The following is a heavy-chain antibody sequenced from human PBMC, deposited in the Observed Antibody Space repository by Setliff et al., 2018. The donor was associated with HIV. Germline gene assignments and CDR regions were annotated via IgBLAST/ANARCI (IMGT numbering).Heavy chain of an antibody. CDR2: INHIGST. Sequence: ASETLSLTCAVYGGSFSGYYWSWIRQPPGKGLEWIGEINHIGSTKYNPSLESRLTISVDTSKNQFSLKLNSATAADTAVYYCARQDSTDWYRKPFDSWGQGNLVTVSS. J-gene: IGHJ4*02. CDR3: ARQDSTDWYRKPFDS. D-gene: IGHD3-22*01. V-gene: IGHV4-34*01. CDR1: GGSFSGYY.